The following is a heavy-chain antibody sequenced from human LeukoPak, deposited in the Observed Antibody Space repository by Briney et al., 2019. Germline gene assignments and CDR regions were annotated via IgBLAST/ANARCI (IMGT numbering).Heavy chain of an antibody. CDR3: ARGLTYYDFWSGYPPDNWFDP. CDR1: GGSFSGYY. J-gene: IGHJ5*02. V-gene: IGHV4-59*01. D-gene: IGHD3-3*01. CDR2: IYYSGST. Sequence: SETLSLTCAVYGGSFSGYYWSWIRQPPGKGLEWIGYIYYSGSTNYNPSLKSRVTISVDTSKNQFSLKLSSVTAADTAVYYCARGLTYYDFWSGYPPDNWFDPWGQGTLVTVSS.